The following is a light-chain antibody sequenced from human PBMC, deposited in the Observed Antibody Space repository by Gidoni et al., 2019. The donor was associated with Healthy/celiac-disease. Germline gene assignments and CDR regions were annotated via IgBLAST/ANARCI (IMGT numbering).Light chain of an antibody. V-gene: IGKV3-20*01. Sequence: EIVWTQSPGTLSLSPGERATLSCRASQSVRSSYLAWYQQKPGQAPRLLIDGASSRATRIPDRFTGSGSGTDFTLTISRLEPEDFAVYYCQQYGSSPKTFGQGTKVEIQ. CDR2: GAS. J-gene: IGKJ1*01. CDR3: QQYGSSPKT. CDR1: QSVRSSY.